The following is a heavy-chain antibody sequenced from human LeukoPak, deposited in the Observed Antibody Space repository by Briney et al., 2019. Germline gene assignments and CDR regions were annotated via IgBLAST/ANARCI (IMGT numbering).Heavy chain of an antibody. D-gene: IGHD6-19*01. CDR1: GFTFSDYY. CDR2: ISSSGSTI. Sequence: PGGSLRLSCAASGFTFSDYYMSWIRQAPGKGLEWVSYISSSGSTIYYADSVKGRFTISRDNAKNSLYLQMNSLRAEDTAVYYCAREAAVADPNDAFDIWGQGTMVTVSS. J-gene: IGHJ3*02. CDR3: AREAAVADPNDAFDI. V-gene: IGHV3-11*04.